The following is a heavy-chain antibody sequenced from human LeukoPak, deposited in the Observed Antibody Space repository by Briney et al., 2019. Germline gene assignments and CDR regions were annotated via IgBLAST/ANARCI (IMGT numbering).Heavy chain of an antibody. CDR1: GFTFSSYG. CDR2: IKQDGSEK. CDR3: ARDREEELSDY. J-gene: IGHJ4*02. V-gene: IGHV3-7*01. Sequence: GGSLRLSCAASGFTFSSYGMNWVRQSPGKGLEWVANIKQDGSEKYYVDSVKGRFTISRDNAKDSLYLQMNSLRAEDTAVYYCARDREEELSDYWGQGTLVTVSS. D-gene: IGHD1-26*01.